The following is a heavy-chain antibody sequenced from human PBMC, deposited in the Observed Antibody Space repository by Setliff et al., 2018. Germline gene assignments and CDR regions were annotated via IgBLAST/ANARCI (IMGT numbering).Heavy chain of an antibody. CDR2: IYYRGST. Sequence: LSETLSLTCTVSGGSISSSSYYWGWIRQPPGKGLEWIGSIYYRGSTYYNPSLKSRVTISIDTSKNQFSLKLSSVTAADTAVYYCARDLYDYVWGTYRYHDAFDIWGQGTMVTVSS. V-gene: IGHV4-39*07. D-gene: IGHD3-16*02. J-gene: IGHJ3*02. CDR1: GGSISSSSYY. CDR3: ARDLYDYVWGTYRYHDAFDI.